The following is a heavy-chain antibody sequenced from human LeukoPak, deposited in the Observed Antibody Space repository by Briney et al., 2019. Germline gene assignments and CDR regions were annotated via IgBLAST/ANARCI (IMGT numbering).Heavy chain of an antibody. CDR1: GYTFTSYG. V-gene: IGHV1-18*01. J-gene: IGHJ6*03. CDR2: ISAYNGNT. D-gene: IGHD6-13*01. Sequence: GASVKVSCKASGYTFTSYGISWVRQAPGQGLEWMGWISAYNGNTNYAQKLQGRVTMTTDTSTSTAYMELRSLRSDDTAVYYCAGGKTGYSSIPLYYYYYYYMDVWGKGTTVTVSS. CDR3: AGGKTGYSSIPLYYYYYYYMDV.